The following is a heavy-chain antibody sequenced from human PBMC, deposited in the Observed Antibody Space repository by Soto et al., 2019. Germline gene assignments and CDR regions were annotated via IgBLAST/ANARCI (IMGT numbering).Heavy chain of an antibody. CDR3: AREVQVHTPAFVY. CDR2: ISPMFGAA. CDR1: GGTFNTYA. Sequence: QVHLVQSGAEMKKPGSSVKVSCQSSGGTFNTYAMNWVRQAPGQGPEWMGDISPMFGAANYAPKFQGRVTITADESTGTSYMQLSSLTSEDTALYFCAREVQVHTPAFVYWGQGTLATVSS. J-gene: IGHJ4*02. V-gene: IGHV1-69*19. D-gene: IGHD3-10*01.